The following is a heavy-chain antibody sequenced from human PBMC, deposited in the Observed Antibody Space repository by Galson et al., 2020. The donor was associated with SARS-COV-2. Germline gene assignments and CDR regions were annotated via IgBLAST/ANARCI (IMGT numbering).Heavy chain of an antibody. D-gene: IGHD3-3*01. CDR1: GGSISSGDYY. J-gene: IGHJ4*02. Sequence: SETLSLTCTVSGGSISSGDYYWSWIRRSPGKGLEWIGNINYSGTTYYNPSLKSRVTISVDTSKNQFSLKVNSVTAADTAVYYCARRTRYDFWSGYPIDQWGQGTLVTVSS. V-gene: IGHV4-30-4*01. CDR3: ARRTRYDFWSGYPIDQ. CDR2: INYSGTT.